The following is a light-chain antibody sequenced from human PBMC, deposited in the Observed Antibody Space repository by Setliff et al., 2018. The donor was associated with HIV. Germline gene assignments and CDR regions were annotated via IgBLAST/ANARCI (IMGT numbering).Light chain of an antibody. J-gene: IGLJ3*02. CDR1: SSNIGANFD. CDR2: DVT. Sequence: QSVLTQPPSVSGAPGQRVTISCTGGSSNIGANFDVHWYQHHPGKAPKLIIYDVTKRPSGVPDRFSGSKSGNTASLTISWLQAEDEADYYCCSYAGTSWVFGGGTKVTVL. V-gene: IGLV1-40*01. CDR3: CSYAGTSWV.